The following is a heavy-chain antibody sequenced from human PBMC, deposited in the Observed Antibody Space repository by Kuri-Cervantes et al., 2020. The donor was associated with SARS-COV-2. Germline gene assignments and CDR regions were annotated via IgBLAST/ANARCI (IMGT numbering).Heavy chain of an antibody. CDR3: ASITIFGVVKI. D-gene: IGHD3-3*01. V-gene: IGHV4-34*01. CDR2: VNHNGGA. J-gene: IGHJ4*02. CDR1: GGSLSGSY. Sequence: SETLSLTCAIYGGSLSGSYWSWIRQSPGKRLEWIGEVNHNGGANYNPSLRSRVTISVDTSKNQFSLKLSSVTAADTAVYYCASITIFGVVKIWGQGTLVTVSS.